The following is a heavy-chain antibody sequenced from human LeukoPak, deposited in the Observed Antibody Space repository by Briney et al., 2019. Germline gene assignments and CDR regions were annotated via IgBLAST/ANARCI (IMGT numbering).Heavy chain of an antibody. CDR1: RYTLTGYF. J-gene: IGHJ3*02. V-gene: IGHV1-2*02. Sequence: ASVKVSWKASRYTLTGYFMHWVRQAPGQGLEWMGWINPNSGGTNYAQKFQGRVTMTRDTSLSTAYMELSMLTSDDTDVYHCARVILIAARFHAFDIWGQGTMVTVSS. CDR3: ARVILIAARFHAFDI. D-gene: IGHD6-13*01. CDR2: INPNSGGT.